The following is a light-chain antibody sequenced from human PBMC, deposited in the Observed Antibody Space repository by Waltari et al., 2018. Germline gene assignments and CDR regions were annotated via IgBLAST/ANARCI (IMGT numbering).Light chain of an antibody. CDR2: DSA. J-gene: IGKJ3*01. Sequence: EIVFTQSPGTLSLFPGEWATLSCRASQNIGKSLAWYQHKPGQGPRLLIYDSATRATGIPDRFSGSGSGTDFTLTISRLEPEDFAVFYCQQYATSPPTFGPGTKLDLQ. V-gene: IGKV3-20*01. CDR3: QQYATSPPT. CDR1: QNIGKS.